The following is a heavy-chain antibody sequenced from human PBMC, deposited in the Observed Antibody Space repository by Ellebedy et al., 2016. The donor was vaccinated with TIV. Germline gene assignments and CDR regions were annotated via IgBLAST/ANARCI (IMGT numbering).Heavy chain of an antibody. CDR1: GGTFSSYA. D-gene: IGHD3-16*02. CDR2: INPNSGGT. Sequence: ASVKVSXKASGGTFSSYAISWVRQAPGQGLEWMGWINPNSGGTNYAQKFQGRVTMTRDTSISTAYMELSRLRSDDTAVYYCASLYDYVWGSYRSVRYYYYGMDVWGQGTTVTVSS. V-gene: IGHV1-2*02. J-gene: IGHJ6*02. CDR3: ASLYDYVWGSYRSVRYYYYGMDV.